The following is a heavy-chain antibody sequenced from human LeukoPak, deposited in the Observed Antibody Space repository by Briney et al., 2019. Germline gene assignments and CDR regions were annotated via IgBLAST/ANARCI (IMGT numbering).Heavy chain of an antibody. CDR3: ARGNYYYYGMDV. CDR2: IYYSGST. J-gene: IGHJ6*02. Sequence: SETLSLTCTVSGGSISSYYWSWIRQPPGKGLEWIGYIYYSGSTNYNPSLKSRVTISVDTSKNQFSLKLSSVTAADTAVYYRARGNYYYYGMDVWGQGTTVTVSS. V-gene: IGHV4-59*08. CDR1: GGSISSYY.